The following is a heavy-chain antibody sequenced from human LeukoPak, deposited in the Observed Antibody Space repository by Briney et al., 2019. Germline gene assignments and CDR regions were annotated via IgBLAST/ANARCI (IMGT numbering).Heavy chain of an antibody. CDR3: ARVISIGQPPYFYYMDV. CDR1: GDTLSSHG. J-gene: IGHJ6*03. CDR2: IIPIFGTV. D-gene: IGHD6-6*01. V-gene: IGHV1-69*01. Sequence: SVKVSCKASGDTLSSHGFSWVRQAPGQGLEWTGGIIPIFGTVNYALNFQGRVTITADESTSTAYMDLSSLRSEDTAVYYCARVISIGQPPYFYYMDVWGKGTTVTVSS.